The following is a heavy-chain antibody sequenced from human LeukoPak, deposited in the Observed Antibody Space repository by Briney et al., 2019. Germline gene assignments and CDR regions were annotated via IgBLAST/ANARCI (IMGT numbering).Heavy chain of an antibody. D-gene: IGHD2-2*01. CDR1: GGSISTTNYY. CDR2: IYSSGSS. V-gene: IGHV4-39*01. Sequence: PSETLSLTCTVSGGSISTTNYYWGWIRQPPGRDLEWIGSIYSSGSSYYNPSLKSRVTISVDMSKNQFSLKLSSVTAADTAVYYCARQGGPYCSSTSCNYGMDVWGQGTTVTVSS. CDR3: ARQGGPYCSSTSCNYGMDV. J-gene: IGHJ6*02.